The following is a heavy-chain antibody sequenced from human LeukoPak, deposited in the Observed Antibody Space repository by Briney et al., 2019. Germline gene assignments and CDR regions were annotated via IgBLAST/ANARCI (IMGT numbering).Heavy chain of an antibody. CDR3: ARHPFDNWFDP. J-gene: IGHJ5*02. CDR2: IYYSGST. Sequence: SETLSLTCTVSGCSISSYYWSWIRQPPGKGLEWVGYIYYSGSTNSNPSLKSRATISVDTSKNQFSLKLSSVTAADTAVYYCARHPFDNWFDPSGQGTLVTVSS. V-gene: IGHV4-59*01. CDR1: GCSISSYY.